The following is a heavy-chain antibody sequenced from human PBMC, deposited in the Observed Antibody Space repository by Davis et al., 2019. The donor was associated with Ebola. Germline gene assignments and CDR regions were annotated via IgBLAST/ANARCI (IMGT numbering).Heavy chain of an antibody. CDR1: GFTFSTYA. J-gene: IGHJ6*02. V-gene: IGHV4-59*01. Sequence: ESLKISCAASGFTFSTYAMSWVRQAPGKGLEWIGYIYYSGSTKYNPSLKSRVTISMDTSKNQFSLKLSPVTAADTAVYYCARDRGITTRTGRDSYYGMDVWGQGTTVTVSS. CDR2: IYYSGST. D-gene: IGHD6-6*01. CDR3: ARDRGITTRTGRDSYYGMDV.